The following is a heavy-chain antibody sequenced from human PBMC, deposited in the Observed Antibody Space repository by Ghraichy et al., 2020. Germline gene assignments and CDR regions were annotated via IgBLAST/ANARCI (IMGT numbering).Heavy chain of an antibody. CDR2: VIPNFGTA. Sequence: SVKVSCKASGGTFSSYAISWVRQAPGQGLEWMGGVIPNFGTANYAQKFQGRVTITADESTSTAYMELSSLRSEDTAVYYCARDQDDFWSGSLYWGQGTLVTVSS. D-gene: IGHD3-3*01. CDR3: ARDQDDFWSGSLY. CDR1: GGTFSSYA. J-gene: IGHJ4*02. V-gene: IGHV1-69*13.